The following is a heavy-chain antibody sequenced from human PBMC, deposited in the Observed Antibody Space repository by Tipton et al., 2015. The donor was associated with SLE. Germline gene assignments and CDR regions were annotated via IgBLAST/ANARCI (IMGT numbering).Heavy chain of an antibody. V-gene: IGHV4-39*07. CDR2: IHYTGNT. CDR1: GGSISSSSYY. D-gene: IGHD2-8*01. Sequence: LRLSCTVSGGSISSSSYYWGWIRQPPGKGQEWIGSIHYTGNTYYNPYLKSRVTISVDTSKNQFSLNLTSVTAADTAVYYCARHEVSGVGFFQLWGQGTLVTVSS. CDR3: ARHEVSGVGFFQL. J-gene: IGHJ1*01.